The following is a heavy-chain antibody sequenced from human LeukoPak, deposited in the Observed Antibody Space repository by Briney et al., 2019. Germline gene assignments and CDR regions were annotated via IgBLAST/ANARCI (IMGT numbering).Heavy chain of an antibody. CDR3: ARVRDTAMVMDAFDI. J-gene: IGHJ3*02. V-gene: IGHV3-30*04. Sequence: GGSLRLSCAASGFTFSSYAMHWVRQAPGKGLEWVAVISYDGSNKYYADSVKGRFTISRDNSKNTLHLQMNSLRAEDTAVYYCARVRDTAMVMDAFDIWGQGTMVTVSS. CDR2: ISYDGSNK. CDR1: GFTFSSYA. D-gene: IGHD5-18*01.